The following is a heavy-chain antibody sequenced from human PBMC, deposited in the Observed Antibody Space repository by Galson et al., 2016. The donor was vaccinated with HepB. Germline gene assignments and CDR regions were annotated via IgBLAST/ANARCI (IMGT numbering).Heavy chain of an antibody. CDR1: GFTFSTYA. CDR2: IAFDGSIR. D-gene: IGHD3-3*01. Sequence: SLRLSCAASGFTFSTYAMHWVRLAPGKGLEWVAIIAFDGSIRDYADSVKGRFTISRDNSKNTLYLQMDSLRPEDTSMYYCARGGPKLRFLEWSFSIDSWGQGTLVTVSS. J-gene: IGHJ4*02. CDR3: ARGGPKLRFLEWSFSIDS. V-gene: IGHV3-30*03.